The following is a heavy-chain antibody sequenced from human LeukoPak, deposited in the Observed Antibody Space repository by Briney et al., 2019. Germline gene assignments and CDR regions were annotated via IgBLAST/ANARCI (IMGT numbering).Heavy chain of an antibody. CDR2: IDPRDSDT. J-gene: IGHJ5*02. CDR3: ARHGVVVAATDNWFDP. Sequence: GESLKISCKGSGYSFSSYWIGWVRQMPGKGLEWMGIIDPRDSDTRYSPSFRGQVTISAAKSINTAYLQWSSLKASDTAMYYCARHGVVVAATDNWFDPWGQGTLVTVSS. CDR1: GYSFSSYW. D-gene: IGHD2-15*01. V-gene: IGHV5-51*01.